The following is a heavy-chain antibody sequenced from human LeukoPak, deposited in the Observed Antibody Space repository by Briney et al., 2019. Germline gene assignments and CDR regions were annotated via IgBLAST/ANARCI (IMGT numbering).Heavy chain of an antibody. CDR1: GFTFSRNT. V-gene: IGHV3-21*01. Sequence: PGGSLRLSCAASGFTFSRNTMNWVRQAPGKGLEWVSSISSASGYIHYADSVKGRFTISRDNAKNSLYLQMNSLRAEDTAVYYCATDSGYDGSGSSTPPEYWGQGTLVTVSS. CDR2: ISSASGYI. J-gene: IGHJ4*02. CDR3: ATDSGYDGSGSSTPPEY. D-gene: IGHD3-10*01.